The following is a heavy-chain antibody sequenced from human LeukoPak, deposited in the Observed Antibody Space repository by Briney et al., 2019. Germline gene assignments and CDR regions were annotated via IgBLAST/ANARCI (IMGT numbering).Heavy chain of an antibody. CDR3: AKDLIVGSGYFDAFDT. V-gene: IGHV3-23*01. CDR1: EFTFSSYS. J-gene: IGHJ3*02. Sequence: PGGSLRLSCAASEFTFSSYSMNWVRQAPGKGLEWVSAISGSGGSTYYADSVKGRFTISRDNSKNTLYLQMNSLRAEDTAVYYCAKDLIVGSGYFDAFDTWGQGAMVTVSS. D-gene: IGHD3-22*01. CDR2: ISGSGGST.